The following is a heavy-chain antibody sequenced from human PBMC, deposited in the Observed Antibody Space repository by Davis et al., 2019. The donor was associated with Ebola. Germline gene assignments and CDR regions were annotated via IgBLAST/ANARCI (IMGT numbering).Heavy chain of an antibody. J-gene: IGHJ6*03. V-gene: IGHV3-23*01. CDR1: GFTFSSYA. D-gene: IGHD5-24*01. Sequence: PGGSLRLSCAASGFTFSSYAMSWVRQAPGKGLEWVSAISGSGGSTYYADSVKGRFTISRDNSKNTLYLQMNSLRAEDTAVYYCAKEGLEMATITARGYYYYYYMDVWGKGTTVTVSS. CDR2: ISGSGGST. CDR3: AKEGLEMATITARGYYYYYYMDV.